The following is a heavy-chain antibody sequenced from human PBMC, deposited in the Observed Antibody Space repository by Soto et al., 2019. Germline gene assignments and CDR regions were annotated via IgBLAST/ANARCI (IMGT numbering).Heavy chain of an antibody. J-gene: IGHJ4*02. CDR1: GFNFDDFA. CDR2: ITWNSRVL. D-gene: IGHD3-3*01. V-gene: IGHV3-9*01. Sequence: PGGSLRLSCGVTGFNFDDFAMHWVRQAPGKGLEWVSGITWNSRVLAYADSVKGRFTISRDNARNSLYLQMDSLRDEDTALYYCAKGRYDFWSPYYFDSWGQGTLVTVSA. CDR3: AKGRYDFWSPYYFDS.